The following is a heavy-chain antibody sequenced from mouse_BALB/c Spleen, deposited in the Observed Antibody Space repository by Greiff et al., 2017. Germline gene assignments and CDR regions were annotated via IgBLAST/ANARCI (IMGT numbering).Heavy chain of an antibody. D-gene: IGHD1-1*01. CDR2: ISSGGGST. CDR3: ARHGYYGSSYDYAMDY. J-gene: IGHJ4*01. CDR1: GFAFSSYD. Sequence: EVQRVESGGGLVKPGGSLKLSCAASGFAFSSYDMSWVRQTPEKRLEWVAYISSGGGSTYYPDTVKGRFTISRDNAKNTLYLQMSSLKSEDTAMYYCARHGYYGSSYDYAMDYWGQGTSVTVSS. V-gene: IGHV5-12-1*01.